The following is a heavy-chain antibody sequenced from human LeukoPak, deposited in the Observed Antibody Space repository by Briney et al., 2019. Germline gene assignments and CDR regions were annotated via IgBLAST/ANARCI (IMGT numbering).Heavy chain of an antibody. V-gene: IGHV1-2*06. CDR2: INPNSGGT. CDR1: GYTFTGYY. D-gene: IGHD3-10*01. CDR3: AVLPLRGVIIVTDY. Sequence: ASVKVSCKASGYTFTGYYMHWVRQAPGQGLEWMGRINPNSGGTNYAQEFQGRVTMTRDTSISTAYMELSRLRSDDTAVYYCAVLPLRGVIIVTDYWGQGTLVTVSS. J-gene: IGHJ4*02.